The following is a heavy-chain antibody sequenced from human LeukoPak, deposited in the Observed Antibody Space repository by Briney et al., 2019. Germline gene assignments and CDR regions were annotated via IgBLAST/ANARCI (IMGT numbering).Heavy chain of an antibody. CDR3: ARHRYSYPDY. Sequence: SETLSLTCAVSGDSISSSNYYWGWIRQPPGKGLEWIGSFYSSEITHYNPSLKSRVTISVDTSKNQFSLRLTSVTAADTAVYYCARHRYSYPDYWGQGTLVTVSS. D-gene: IGHD5-18*01. J-gene: IGHJ4*02. V-gene: IGHV4-39*01. CDR1: GDSISSSNYY. CDR2: FYSSEIT.